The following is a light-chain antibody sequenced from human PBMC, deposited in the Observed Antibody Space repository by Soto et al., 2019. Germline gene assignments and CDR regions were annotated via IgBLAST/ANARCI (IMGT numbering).Light chain of an antibody. Sequence: DIQMTQSPSSLSASVGDRVTITCRASQSITYWLAWYQQKPGRAPKLLIYDVFNLQSGVPSRFSGSGSGTDFTLTISSLQPEDFATYYCQQSYSTPRTFGQGTKVEIK. CDR2: DVF. CDR1: QSITYW. J-gene: IGKJ1*01. CDR3: QQSYSTPRT. V-gene: IGKV1-39*01.